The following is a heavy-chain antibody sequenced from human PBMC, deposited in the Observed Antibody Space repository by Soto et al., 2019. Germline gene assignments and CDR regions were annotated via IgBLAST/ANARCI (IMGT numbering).Heavy chain of an antibody. CDR3: ARVGSSWYLGMDV. Sequence: SETLSLTCSVSGGSISSYYWSWIRQPPGKGLEWIGYIYYTGSTNSNLSHKSRATISLDTSKNQFSLKLSSVTAADTAVYYCARVGSSWYLGMDVWGQGTTVT. CDR2: IYYTGST. V-gene: IGHV4-59*01. J-gene: IGHJ6*02. D-gene: IGHD6-13*01. CDR1: GGSISSYY.